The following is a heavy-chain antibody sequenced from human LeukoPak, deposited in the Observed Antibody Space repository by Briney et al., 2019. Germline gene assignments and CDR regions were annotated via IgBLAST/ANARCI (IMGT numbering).Heavy chain of an antibody. J-gene: IGHJ6*03. CDR3: ARGVFGVVREYYYMDV. V-gene: IGHV1-69*05. Sequence: SVKVSCKASGGTFISYAISWERQAPGQGLEWMGGIIPIFGTANYAQKFQGRVTITTDESTSTAYMELSSLRSEDTAVYYCARGVFGVVREYYYMDVWGKGTTVTVSS. CDR2: IIPIFGTA. D-gene: IGHD3-3*01. CDR1: GGTFISYA.